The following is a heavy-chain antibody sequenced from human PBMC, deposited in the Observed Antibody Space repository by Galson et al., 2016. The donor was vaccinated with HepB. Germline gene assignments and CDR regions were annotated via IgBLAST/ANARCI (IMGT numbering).Heavy chain of an antibody. D-gene: IGHD1-14*01. V-gene: IGHV2-5*02. CDR3: AHNNRRYVPY. CDR1: GFSLNTSGVN. CDR2: IFWDDDK. Sequence: PALVKPTQTLTLTCTFSGFSLNTSGVNVGWVRQPPGKALEWLALIFWDDDKRYSPSLKSRLTITKDTTKNQVVLRMTNMDPVDTATYYCAHNNRRYVPYWGQGTLVTGSS. J-gene: IGHJ4*02.